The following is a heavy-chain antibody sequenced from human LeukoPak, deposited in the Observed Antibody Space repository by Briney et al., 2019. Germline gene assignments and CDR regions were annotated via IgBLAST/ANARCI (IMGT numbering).Heavy chain of an antibody. J-gene: IGHJ6*03. D-gene: IGHD1-14*01. Sequence: SGGSLRLSCAASGFTFSGSAMHWVRQASGKGLEWVGRIRSKANSYATAYAASVKGRFTISRDNSKNTLYLQMNSLRAEDTAVYYCARVGPWVNPDYYYYYMDVWAKGTTVTVSS. CDR1: GFTFSGSA. CDR2: IRSKANSYAT. CDR3: ARVGPWVNPDYYYYYMDV. V-gene: IGHV3-73*01.